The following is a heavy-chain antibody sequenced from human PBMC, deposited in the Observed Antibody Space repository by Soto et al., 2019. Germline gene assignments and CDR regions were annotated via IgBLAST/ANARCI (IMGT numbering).Heavy chain of an antibody. CDR2: ISGSGDNT. Sequence: GGSLRLSCAASGFTFSSYAMSWVRQAPGKGLEWVSTISGSGDNTYYRDPVKGRFTISRDNSKNTLYLQKSSLRAEDTAVYYYAKGGSIATVTTFVYWGQGTLVTVSS. V-gene: IGHV3-23*01. D-gene: IGHD4-17*01. CDR1: GFTFSSYA. J-gene: IGHJ4*02. CDR3: AKGGSIATVTTFVY.